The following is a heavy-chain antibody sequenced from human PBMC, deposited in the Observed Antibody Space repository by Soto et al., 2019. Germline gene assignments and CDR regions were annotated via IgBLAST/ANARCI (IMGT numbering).Heavy chain of an antibody. D-gene: IGHD1-26*01. V-gene: IGHV4-61*01. CDR2: IYYSGST. Sequence: PETLSLTCTVSGGAGSSGTYYWSWIRQPPGKGLEWIGHIYYSGSTNYNPSLKSRVTISVDTSKNQFSLKLSSVTAADTAVYYCASRPYSGSFTGYYYYGMDVWGQGTTVTVSS. CDR3: ASRPYSGSFTGYYYYGMDV. J-gene: IGHJ6*02. CDR1: GGAGSSGTYY.